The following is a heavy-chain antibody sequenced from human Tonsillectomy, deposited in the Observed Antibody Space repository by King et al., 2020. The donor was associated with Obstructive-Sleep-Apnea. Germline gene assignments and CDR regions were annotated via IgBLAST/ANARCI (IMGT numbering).Heavy chain of an antibody. D-gene: IGHD2-8*01. CDR1: GFTFSSYA. CDR2: ISYDGSNK. V-gene: IGHV3-30*04. Sequence: VQLVESGGGVVQPGRSLRLSCAASGFTFSSYAMHWVRQAPGKGLEWVAVISYDGSNKYYADSVKGRFTISRDNSKNTLYLQMNSLRAEDTAVYYCARDGYCTNGVCYGFGDGWFDPWGQGTLVTVSS. CDR3: ARDGYCTNGVCYGFGDGWFDP. J-gene: IGHJ5*02.